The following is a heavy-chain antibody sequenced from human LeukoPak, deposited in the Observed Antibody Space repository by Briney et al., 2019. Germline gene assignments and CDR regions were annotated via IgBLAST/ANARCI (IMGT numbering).Heavy chain of an antibody. J-gene: IGHJ3*02. Sequence: GGSLRLSCAASGFDFSSYSMNWVRQAPGKGLEWVSAISPWSDYIYYVDSVKGRFTISRDYAKNSLYLQMNSLRAEDTALYYCAKDRGVDSSWDAFDIWGQGTMVTVSS. V-gene: IGHV3-21*04. D-gene: IGHD3-10*01. CDR1: GFDFSSYS. CDR3: AKDRGVDSSWDAFDI. CDR2: ISPWSDYI.